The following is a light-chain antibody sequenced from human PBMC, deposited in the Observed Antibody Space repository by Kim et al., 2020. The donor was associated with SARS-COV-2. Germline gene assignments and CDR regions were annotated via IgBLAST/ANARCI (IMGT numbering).Light chain of an antibody. CDR2: NAS. CDR1: LSIGSIY. V-gene: IGKV3-20*01. Sequence: SPGERATLSCRASLSIGSIYLAWYQQKPGQAPRLLIYNASSRATGIPDRFSGSGSGTDFTLTISRLEPEDFAVYYCQQYGGSPWTFGQGTKVDIK. CDR3: QQYGGSPWT. J-gene: IGKJ1*01.